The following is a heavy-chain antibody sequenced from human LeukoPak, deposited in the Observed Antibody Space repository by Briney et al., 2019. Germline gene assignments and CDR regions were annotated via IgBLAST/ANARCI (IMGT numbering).Heavy chain of an antibody. V-gene: IGHV1-2*02. CDR3: AREPDTASY. CDR1: GYTFTGYY. J-gene: IGHJ4*02. CDR2: INPNSGGT. Sequence: GASVKVSCKASGYTFTGYYMHWVRQAPGQGLEWMGWINPNSGGTNYAQEFQGRVTMTRDTSISTAYVELSRLRSDDMAVYYCAREPDTASYWGQGTLVTVSS. D-gene: IGHD5-18*01.